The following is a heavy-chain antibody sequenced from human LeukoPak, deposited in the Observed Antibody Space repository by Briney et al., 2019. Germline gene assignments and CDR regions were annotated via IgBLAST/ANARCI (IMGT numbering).Heavy chain of an antibody. CDR1: GFTFSSYS. D-gene: IGHD3-16*02. Sequence: GGSLRLSCAASGFTFSSYSMNWVRQAPGKGLEWVSSISSSSSYIYCADSVKGRFTISRDNAKNSLYLQMNSLRAEDTAVYYCARDRKITFGGVIVIPYYFDYWGQGTLVTVSS. CDR2: ISSSSSYI. CDR3: ARDRKITFGGVIVIPYYFDY. J-gene: IGHJ4*02. V-gene: IGHV3-21*01.